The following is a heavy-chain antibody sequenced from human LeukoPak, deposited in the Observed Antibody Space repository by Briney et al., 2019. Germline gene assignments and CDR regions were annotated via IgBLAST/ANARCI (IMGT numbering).Heavy chain of an antibody. J-gene: IGHJ4*02. V-gene: IGHV4-34*01. Sequence: PSETLSLTCAVYGGSFSGYYWSWIRQPPGKGLEWIGEINHSGSTNYNPSLKSRVTISVDTSKNQFSLKLSSVTAADTAVYYCARDRAGFLGIDYWGQGTLVTVSS. D-gene: IGHD3-3*01. CDR1: GGSFSGYY. CDR2: INHSGST. CDR3: ARDRAGFLGIDY.